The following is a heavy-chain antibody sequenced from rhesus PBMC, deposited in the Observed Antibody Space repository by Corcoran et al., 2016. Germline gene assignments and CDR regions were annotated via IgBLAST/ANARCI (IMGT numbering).Heavy chain of an antibody. CDR2: INGNSGST. D-gene: IGHD6S26*01. V-gene: IGHV4-80*01. J-gene: IGHJ4*01. Sequence: QVQLQESSPGLVKPSETLSLTCAVSGGSFSSYWWSWIRQPPGKGLEWIGEINGNSGSTNYNPSLKSRVTISKDASKNQFSLKLSSVTAADTAVYYCARYILYSSGWSDFDYWGQGVLVTVSS. CDR3: ARYILYSSGWSDFDY. CDR1: GGSFSSYW.